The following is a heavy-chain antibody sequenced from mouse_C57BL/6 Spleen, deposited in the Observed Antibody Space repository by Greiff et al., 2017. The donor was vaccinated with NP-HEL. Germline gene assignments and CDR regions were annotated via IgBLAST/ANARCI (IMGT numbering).Heavy chain of an antibody. V-gene: IGHV1-82*01. CDR2: IYPGDGDT. CDR3: ARVFYGYFDY. CDR1: GYAFSSSW. Sequence: VKLQESGPELVKPGASVKISCKASGYAFSSSWMNWVKQRPGKGLEWIGRIYPGDGDTNYNGKFKGKATLTADKSSSTAYMQLSSLTSEDSAVYFCARVFYGYFDYWGQGTTLTVSS. J-gene: IGHJ2*01. D-gene: IGHD1-1*01.